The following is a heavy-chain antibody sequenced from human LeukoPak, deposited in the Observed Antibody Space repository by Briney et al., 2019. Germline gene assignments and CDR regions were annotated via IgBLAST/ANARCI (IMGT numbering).Heavy chain of an antibody. CDR1: GFTFTGYY. D-gene: IGHD2-15*01. CDR2: INPNSGDT. CDR3: AKGGWGFRVTAKDEWYYFAS. V-gene: IGHV1-2*02. Sequence: ASVKVSCKTSGFTFTGYYVHWIRQAPGQGLEWMGWINPNSGDTNYAQNFQGRVILTRDMSVSTAYMELSRLRSDDTAVYYCAKGGWGFRVTAKDEWYYFASWGQGTLVTVSS. J-gene: IGHJ4*02.